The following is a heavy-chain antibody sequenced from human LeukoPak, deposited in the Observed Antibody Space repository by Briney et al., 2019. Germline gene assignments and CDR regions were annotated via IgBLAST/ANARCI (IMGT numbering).Heavy chain of an antibody. CDR1: GGSISGTNW. Sequence: PAETLSLTCGVSGGSISGTNWWSWVRQPPGQGLEWIGEISLAGQTNYNPSLNGRVTMSLDKSSNQLSLHLTSVTAADTATYFCSRESGPFCPFGYWGQGTLVIVSS. D-gene: IGHD1-26*01. CDR2: ISLAGQT. V-gene: IGHV4/OR15-8*02. CDR3: SRESGPFCPFGY. J-gene: IGHJ4*02.